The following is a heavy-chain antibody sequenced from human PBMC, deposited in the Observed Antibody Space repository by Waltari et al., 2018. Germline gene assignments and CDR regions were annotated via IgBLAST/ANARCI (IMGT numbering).Heavy chain of an antibody. CDR1: GFTLRSFW. Sequence: EVQLVESGGGLVQPGGSLRLSCAPSGFTLRSFWMNWVRQTPGKGLEWVAGIKQDGSEKYYADSVKGRFTISRDNAKNSLYLQMNSLRAEDTAVYYCATSGWYCFDYWGQGTLVTVSS. J-gene: IGHJ4*02. CDR2: IKQDGSEK. D-gene: IGHD6-19*01. V-gene: IGHV3-7*01. CDR3: ATSGWYCFDY.